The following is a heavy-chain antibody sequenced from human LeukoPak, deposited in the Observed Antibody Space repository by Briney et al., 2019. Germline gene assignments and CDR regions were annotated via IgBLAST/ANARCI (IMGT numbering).Heavy chain of an antibody. CDR2: ISAYNGNT. CDR3: ARARLWFGELLSSGWSYFDY. Sequence: ASVKVSCKASGCTFTSYGISWVRQAPGQGLEWMGWISAYNGNTNYAQKLQGRVTMTTDTSTSTAYMELRSLRSDVTAVYYCARARLWFGELLSSGWSYFDYWGQGTLVTVSS. D-gene: IGHD3-10*01. V-gene: IGHV1-18*01. CDR1: GCTFTSYG. J-gene: IGHJ4*02.